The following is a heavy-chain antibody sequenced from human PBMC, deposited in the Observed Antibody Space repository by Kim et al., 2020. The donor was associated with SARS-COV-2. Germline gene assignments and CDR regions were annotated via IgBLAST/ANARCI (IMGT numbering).Heavy chain of an antibody. J-gene: IGHJ6*02. CDR1: GFTLSNYW. V-gene: IGHV3-74*01. CDR2: INSDGSRT. Sequence: GGSLRLSCAVSGFTLSNYWMHWVRQAPGKGLVWVSRINSDGSRTNYADSVKGRFTISRDNAKNTLYLQMNSLRVEDTAVYXCARSRYNGQDVWGQGTTVTVSS. CDR3: ARSRYNGQDV.